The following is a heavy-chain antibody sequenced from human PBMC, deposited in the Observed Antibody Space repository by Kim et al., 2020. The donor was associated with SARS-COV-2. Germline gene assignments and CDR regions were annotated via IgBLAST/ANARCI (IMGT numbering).Heavy chain of an antibody. D-gene: IGHD2-15*01. J-gene: IGHJ4*02. Sequence: NKYYADSVKGRFTISRDNSKNTLYLQMNSLRAEDTAVYYCARDLLDQGDYWGQGTLVTVSS. CDR2: NK. V-gene: IGHV3-33*01. CDR3: ARDLLDQGDY.